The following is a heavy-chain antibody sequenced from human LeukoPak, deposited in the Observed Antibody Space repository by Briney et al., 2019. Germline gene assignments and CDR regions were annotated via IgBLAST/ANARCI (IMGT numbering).Heavy chain of an antibody. Sequence: SETLSLTCTVSGYSISSGYYWGWIRQPPGKGLEWIGSIYHSGSTYYNPSLKSRVTISVDTSQNQFSLKLSSVTAADTAVYYCARDLYSSGWHWGQGTLVTVSS. CDR1: GYSISSGYY. CDR2: IYHSGST. CDR3: ARDLYSSGWH. V-gene: IGHV4-38-2*02. J-gene: IGHJ4*02. D-gene: IGHD6-19*01.